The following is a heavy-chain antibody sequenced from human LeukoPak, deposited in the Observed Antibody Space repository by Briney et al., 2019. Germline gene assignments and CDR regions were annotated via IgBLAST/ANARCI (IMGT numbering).Heavy chain of an antibody. CDR2: INHSGST. CDR3: ARVDNTNDAFDI. CDR1: GGSLSGYY. V-gene: IGHV4-34*01. Sequence: SETLSHTCAVYGGSLSGYYWSWIRQPPGKGLEWIGEINHSGSTNYNPSLKSRVTISVDTSKNQFSLKLSSVTAADTAVYYCARVDNTNDAFDIWGQGTMVTVSS. J-gene: IGHJ3*02. D-gene: IGHD1-14*01.